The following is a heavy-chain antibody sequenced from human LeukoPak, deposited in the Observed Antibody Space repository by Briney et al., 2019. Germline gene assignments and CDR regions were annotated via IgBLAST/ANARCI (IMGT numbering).Heavy chain of an antibody. V-gene: IGHV3-30*02. Sequence: PGGSLRLSCAASGFTFSSYGMHWVRQAPGKGLEWVAVIRYDGSNKYYADSVKGRFTISRDNSKNTLYLQMNSLRAEDTAVYYCAKDEAPDYGDSLDYFDYWGQGTLVTVSS. J-gene: IGHJ4*02. CDR3: AKDEAPDYGDSLDYFDY. CDR1: GFTFSSYG. D-gene: IGHD4-17*01. CDR2: IRYDGSNK.